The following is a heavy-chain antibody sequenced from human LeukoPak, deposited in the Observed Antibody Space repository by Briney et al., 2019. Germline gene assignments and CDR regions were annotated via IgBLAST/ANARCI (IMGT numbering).Heavy chain of an antibody. D-gene: IGHD3-10*01. J-gene: IGHJ4*02. CDR1: GGSFSGYY. CDR2: IHYRGDT. V-gene: IGHV4-59*01. Sequence: SETLSLTCAVYGGSFSGYYWSWIRQPPGQGLEWIGYIHYRGDTRYNPSLKSRLSISVDMSKNQFSLRLTSVTAADTAVYYCARHYGSGTYPLDYGGQGNLVTVSS. CDR3: ARHYGSGTYPLDY.